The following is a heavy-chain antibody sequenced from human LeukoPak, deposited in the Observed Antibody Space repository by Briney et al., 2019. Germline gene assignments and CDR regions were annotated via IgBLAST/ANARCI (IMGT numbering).Heavy chain of an antibody. D-gene: IGHD2-2*01. V-gene: IGHV4-59*01. Sequence: SETLSLICTVSGGSISSYYWSWIRQPPGKGLEWIGYIYYSGSTNYNPSLKSRVTISVDTSKNQFSLKLSSVTAADTAVYYCARDHSGGYCSSTSCYGLGYYGMDVWGQGTTVTVSS. J-gene: IGHJ6*02. CDR2: IYYSGST. CDR3: ARDHSGGYCSSTSCYGLGYYGMDV. CDR1: GGSISSYY.